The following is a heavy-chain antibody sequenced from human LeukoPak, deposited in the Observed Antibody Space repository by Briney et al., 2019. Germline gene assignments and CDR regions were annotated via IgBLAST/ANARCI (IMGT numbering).Heavy chain of an antibody. Sequence: SETLSLTCTVSGDSLSSSNYYWGWMRQPPGKGLEWIGSVYSGGYTYYNPSLKSRVTISVDSSKNQFYLKMSSVTAADTALYYSAKAARPNDSGGYYRYWGQGTLVTVSS. CDR2: VYSGGYT. CDR3: AKAARPNDSGGYYRY. V-gene: IGHV4-39*01. D-gene: IGHD3-22*01. CDR1: GDSLSSSNYY. J-gene: IGHJ4*02.